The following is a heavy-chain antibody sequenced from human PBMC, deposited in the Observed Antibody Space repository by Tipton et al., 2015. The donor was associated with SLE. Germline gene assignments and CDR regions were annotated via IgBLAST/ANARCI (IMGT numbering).Heavy chain of an antibody. CDR3: ARRGYCSGGRCRYFDL. CDR1: GYSISSDHY. V-gene: IGHV4-38-2*01. D-gene: IGHD2-15*01. J-gene: IGHJ2*01. CDR2: IYHSGNT. Sequence: TLSLTCAVSGYSISSDHYWGWIRQPPGKGLEWIGTIYHSGNTFYNPSLKSRVSISVDTSKNQFSLKLNSVTAADTAVYYCARRGYCSGGRCRYFDLWGRGTLVTVSS.